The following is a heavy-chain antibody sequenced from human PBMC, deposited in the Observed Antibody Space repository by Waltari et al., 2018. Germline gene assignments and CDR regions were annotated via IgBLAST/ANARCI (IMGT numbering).Heavy chain of an antibody. CDR2: IWHDGSPT. Sequence: QVHLLEAGGRVVQPGTPLRLPWQVSGFAFFIHRMDWVRQAPGKGREWVAVIWHDGSPTYYGDSVKGRFTISRDNSKNMVYLQVDSLKVEDTAVYYCARECISGSGEYYGMDVWGQGTTVTVS. D-gene: IGHD1-26*01. CDR1: GFAFFIHR. J-gene: IGHJ6*02. CDR3: ARECISGSGEYYGMDV. V-gene: IGHV3-33*07.